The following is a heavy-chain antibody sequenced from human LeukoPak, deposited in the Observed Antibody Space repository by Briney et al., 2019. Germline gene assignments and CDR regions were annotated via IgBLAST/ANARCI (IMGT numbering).Heavy chain of an antibody. CDR1: GFTFSSYS. Sequence: GGSLRLSCAASGFTFSSYSMNWVRQAPGKGLEWVSSIGSSSSYIYYADSVKGRFTISRDNAKNSLYLQMNSLRAEDTAVYYCARQRCSSTSCPIDYWGQGTLVTVSS. CDR2: IGSSSSYI. J-gene: IGHJ4*02. D-gene: IGHD2-2*01. V-gene: IGHV3-21*01. CDR3: ARQRCSSTSCPIDY.